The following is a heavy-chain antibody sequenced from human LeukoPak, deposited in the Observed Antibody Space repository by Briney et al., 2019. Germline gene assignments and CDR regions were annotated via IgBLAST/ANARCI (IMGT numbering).Heavy chain of an antibody. J-gene: IGHJ4*02. CDR2: ISSSSTI. Sequence: PGGSLRLSCAASGFTFSSYSMNWVRQAPGKGLEWVSYISSSSTIYYADSVKGRFTISRDNAKNSLYLQMNSLRAEDTAIYYCAKELRPNEYWGQGTLVTVSS. CDR3: AKELRPNEY. D-gene: IGHD3-16*01. V-gene: IGHV3-48*01. CDR1: GFTFSSYS.